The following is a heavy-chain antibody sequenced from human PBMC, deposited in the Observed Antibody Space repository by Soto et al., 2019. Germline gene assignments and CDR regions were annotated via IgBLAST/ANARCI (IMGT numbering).Heavy chain of an antibody. D-gene: IGHD6-13*01. CDR2: INPNSGGT. CDR3: ARKGLGAAAGTRGFDY. CDR1: GYTFTDYY. Sequence: GASVKVSCKASGYTFTDYYMHWVRQAPGQGLEWMGWINPNSGGTNYAQKFQGWVTMTRDTSISTAYMELSRLRSDGTAVYYCARKGLGAAAGTRGFDYWGQGTLVTVSS. V-gene: IGHV1-2*04. J-gene: IGHJ4*02.